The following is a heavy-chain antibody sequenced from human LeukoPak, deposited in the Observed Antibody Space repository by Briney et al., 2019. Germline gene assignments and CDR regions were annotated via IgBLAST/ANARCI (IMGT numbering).Heavy chain of an antibody. J-gene: IGHJ3*02. D-gene: IGHD2-2*01. CDR1: GASITSYY. V-gene: IGHV4-59*08. CDR3: ARVDCSSTSCYRLNAFDAFDI. Sequence: PSETLSLTCTVSGASITSYYWSWNRQPPGKGLEWIGYIYYSGSTNYNPSLKSRVTISVDTSKNQFSLKLSSVTAADTAVYYCARVDCSSTSCYRLNAFDAFDIWGQGTMVTVSS. CDR2: IYYSGST.